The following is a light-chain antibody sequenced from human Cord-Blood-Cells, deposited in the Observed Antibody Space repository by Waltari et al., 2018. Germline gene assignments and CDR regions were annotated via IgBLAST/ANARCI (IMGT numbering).Light chain of an antibody. CDR2: AAS. CDR3: QQSYSTPYS. CDR1: QSISSY. Sequence: IQMTQYPSSLSASVGDRVTITCRASQSISSYLNWYQQKPGKAPKLLIYAASSLQSRVPSRFSGSGSGTDFTLTISSLQPEDFATYYCQQSYSTPYSFGQGTKLEIK. J-gene: IGKJ2*03. V-gene: IGKV1-39*01.